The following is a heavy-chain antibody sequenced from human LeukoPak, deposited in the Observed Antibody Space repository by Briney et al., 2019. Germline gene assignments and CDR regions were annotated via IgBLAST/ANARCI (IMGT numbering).Heavy chain of an antibody. Sequence: GGSLRLSCAASGFTFSSYSMNWVRQAPGKGLEWVSSISSSSSYIYYADSVKGRFTISRDNAKNSLYPQMNSRRAEDTAVYYCARDTAYYALDYGGQEPLATVSS. CDR3: ARDTAYYALDY. D-gene: IGHD3-3*01. V-gene: IGHV3-21*01. CDR1: GFTFSSYS. CDR2: ISSSSSYI. J-gene: IGHJ4*02.